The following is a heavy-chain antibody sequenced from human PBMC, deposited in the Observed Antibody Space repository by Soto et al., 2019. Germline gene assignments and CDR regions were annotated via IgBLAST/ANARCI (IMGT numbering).Heavy chain of an antibody. Sequence: SGPTLVNPTQTLTLTCTFSGFSLSTSGVGVGWIRQPPGKALEWLALIYWDDDKRDSPSLKRRLTITKDTSKNQVVLTMTNMDPVDTATYYGAHSGEYDCGGCYQYNWFDPWGQGTLVTVSS. J-gene: IGHJ5*02. CDR1: GFSLSTSGVG. D-gene: IGHD3-16*01. V-gene: IGHV2-5*02. CDR3: AHSGEYDCGGCYQYNWFDP. CDR2: IYWDDDK.